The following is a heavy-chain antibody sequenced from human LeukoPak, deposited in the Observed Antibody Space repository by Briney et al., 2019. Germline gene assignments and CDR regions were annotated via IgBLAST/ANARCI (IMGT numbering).Heavy chain of an antibody. J-gene: IGHJ4*02. CDR2: IWSDATNQ. V-gene: IGHV3-33*06. CDR1: GFMVGNFG. CDR3: AKDAQRGFDYSNSHEH. Sequence: GRSLRLSCEAAGFMVGNFGMHWVPPGPGMGLRWVAVIWSDATNQYYADSVKGRFTISRDNFKNTVSLQMNSLRAEDTAVYYCAKDAQRGFDYSNSHEHWGQGSLVTVSS. D-gene: IGHD4-11*01.